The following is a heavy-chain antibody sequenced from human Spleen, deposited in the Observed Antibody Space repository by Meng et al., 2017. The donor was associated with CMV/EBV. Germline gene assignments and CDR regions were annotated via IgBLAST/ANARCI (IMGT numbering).Heavy chain of an antibody. CDR1: GFTFSSYA. Sequence: GESLKISCAASGFTFSSYAMTWVRQAPGKGLEWVSTISGSGRSTYYADSVKGRFTISRDNSKKTLYLQMNSLRAEDTAVYYCAKDLEMAKIGGVYYFDNWGQGTLVTVSS. V-gene: IGHV3-23*01. CDR2: ISGSGRST. J-gene: IGHJ4*02. CDR3: AKDLEMAKIGGVYYFDN. D-gene: IGHD5-24*01.